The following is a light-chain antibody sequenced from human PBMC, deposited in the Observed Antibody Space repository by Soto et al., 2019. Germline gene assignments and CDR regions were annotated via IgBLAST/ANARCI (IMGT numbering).Light chain of an antibody. Sequence: EIVLTHSPATLSLSPCERATLSCSASQSVSRYLAWYQQKPGQAPRLLIYDASNRATGIPARFSGSGSGTDFTLTISSLEPEDFAVYYCQQRSNWPPITFGQGTRLENK. V-gene: IGKV3-11*01. CDR1: QSVSRY. J-gene: IGKJ5*01. CDR3: QQRSNWPPIT. CDR2: DAS.